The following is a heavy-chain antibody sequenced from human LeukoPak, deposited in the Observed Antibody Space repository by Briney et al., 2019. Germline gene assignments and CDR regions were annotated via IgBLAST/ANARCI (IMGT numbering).Heavy chain of an antibody. D-gene: IGHD5-18*01. CDR1: GGTFSSYA. CDR2: IIPIFGTA. Sequence: SVKVSCKASGGTFSSYAISWVRQAPGQGLEWMGGIIPIFGTANYAQKFQGRVTITADESTGTAYMELSSLRSEDTAVYYCARGSDTRPQYYYYYYGMDVWGKGTTVTVSS. CDR3: ARGSDTRPQYYYYYYGMDV. J-gene: IGHJ6*04. V-gene: IGHV1-69*13.